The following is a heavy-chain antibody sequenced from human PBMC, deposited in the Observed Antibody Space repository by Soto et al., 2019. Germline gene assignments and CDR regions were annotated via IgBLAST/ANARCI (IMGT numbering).Heavy chain of an antibody. CDR2: ISAYNGNT. D-gene: IGHD5-18*01. V-gene: IGHV1-18*01. Sequence: ASVKVSCKASGYTFTSYGISWVRQAPGQGLEWMGWISAYNGNTNYAQKLQGRVTMTTDTSTSTAYMELRSLRSDDTAVYYCARDGWDTATGHYYGMDFWGQGTTVTVSS. J-gene: IGHJ6*02. CDR1: GYTFTSYG. CDR3: ARDGWDTATGHYYGMDF.